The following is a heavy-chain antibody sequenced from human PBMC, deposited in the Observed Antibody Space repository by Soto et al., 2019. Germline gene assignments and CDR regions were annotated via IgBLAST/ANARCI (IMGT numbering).Heavy chain of an antibody. CDR3: ARSLEGGSGSYYNQGFDS. D-gene: IGHD3-10*01. Sequence: SETLSLTCTVSGGSISNKSFYLGCIRHLPAKGLEWIGSIYYSGTTYNNPSLKSRDTITVDTTKNQFSLKLNSVTAADTAVYYCARSLEGGSGSYYNQGFDSWGLGTLVTVTS. J-gene: IGHJ4*02. V-gene: IGHV4-39*01. CDR2: IYYSGTT. CDR1: GGSISNKSFY.